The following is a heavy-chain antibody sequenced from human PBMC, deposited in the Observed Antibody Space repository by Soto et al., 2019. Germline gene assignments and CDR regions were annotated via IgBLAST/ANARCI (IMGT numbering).Heavy chain of an antibody. CDR3: ARQRGLVVNSAMIRYFGVDV. J-gene: IGHJ6*02. V-gene: IGHV4-31*03. CDR2: IDNSGST. CDR1: TGSVSNDAYY. D-gene: IGHD5-18*01. Sequence: QVQLQESGPGLVKPSQTLSLTCTVSTGSVSNDAYYWTWLRQRPGKGLDWIGYIDNSGSTDYNPSLESRVAILLDTPKNQFSLKLRSVTTADTAVYYCARQRGLVVNSAMIRYFGVDVWGQGTTVTVSS.